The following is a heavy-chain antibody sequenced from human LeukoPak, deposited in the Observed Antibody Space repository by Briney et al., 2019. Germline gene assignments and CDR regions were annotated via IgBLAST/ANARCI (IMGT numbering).Heavy chain of an antibody. CDR3: ARDMGPYGGNPGGS. CDR1: EFNFFSYG. V-gene: IGHV3-74*01. J-gene: IGHJ5*02. D-gene: IGHD4-23*01. Sequence: PGGSLRLSCVASEFNFFSYGMQWVRQAPRKRLLWVSRVATDGTGPSYADFVKGRFTISRDNAKDTLYLQMNSLSAEDTAVYYCARDMGPYGGNPGGSWGQGTLVTVSS. CDR2: VATDGTGP.